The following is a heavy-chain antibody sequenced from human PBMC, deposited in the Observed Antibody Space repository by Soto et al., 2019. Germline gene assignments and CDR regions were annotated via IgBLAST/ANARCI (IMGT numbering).Heavy chain of an antibody. V-gene: IGHV4-59*01. Sequence: SETLSLTCTVSGGSISSYYWSWIRQPPGKGLEWIGYIYYSGSTNYNPSLKSRVTISVDTSKNQFSLKLSSLTAADTAVYYCARGLPDNQPIKPSVWYFDLWGRGTLGTVSS. CDR2: IYYSGST. D-gene: IGHD5-12*01. CDR1: GGSISSYY. J-gene: IGHJ2*01. CDR3: ARGLPDNQPIKPSVWYFDL.